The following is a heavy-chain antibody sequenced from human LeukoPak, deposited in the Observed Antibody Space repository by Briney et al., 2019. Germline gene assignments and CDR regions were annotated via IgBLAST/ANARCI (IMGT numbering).Heavy chain of an antibody. CDR1: GYTFTAYY. J-gene: IGHJ4*02. CDR2: ISPNSGGT. V-gene: IGHV1-2*02. CDR3: AKVDCGGDCPLYYFDY. D-gene: IGHD2-21*02. Sequence: ASVKVSCKASGYTFTAYYIHWVRQAPGQGLEWMGWISPNSGGTNFAQKFQGRVTMTRDTSITTAYMELSRLRSDDTAVYYCAKVDCGGDCPLYYFDYWGQGTLVTVSS.